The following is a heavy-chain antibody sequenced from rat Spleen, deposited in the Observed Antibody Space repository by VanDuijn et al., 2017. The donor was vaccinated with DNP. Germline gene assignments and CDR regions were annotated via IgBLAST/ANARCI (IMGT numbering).Heavy chain of an antibody. CDR1: GFTFSNYG. CDR2: ITNTGGST. Sequence: EVQLVESGGGLVQPGRSLKLSCAASGFTFSNYGMAWVRQAPTKGLEWVASITNTGGSTYYQDSVKGRFTISRDNAKSTQYLQMDSLRSEDTATYYCASRPPPTRGPFDYWGQGVTVTVSS. J-gene: IGHJ2*01. D-gene: IGHD1-4*01. V-gene: IGHV5-29*01. CDR3: ASRPPPTRGPFDY.